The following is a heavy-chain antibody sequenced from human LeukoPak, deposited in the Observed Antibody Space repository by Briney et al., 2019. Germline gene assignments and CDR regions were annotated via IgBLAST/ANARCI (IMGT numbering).Heavy chain of an antibody. CDR1: GDSVSSYSAI. V-gene: IGHV6-1*01. CDR2: AYYRSKWYI. CDR3: ARGAFGGIRDGMDV. Sequence: SQTLSLSCAISGDSVSSYSAIWNWIRQSPPRGLEWLVRAYYRSKWYIEYAASVKGRITINPDTSNNQFFLQLNSVTPEDTAVYYCARGAFGGIRDGMDVWGQGTTVTVSS. J-gene: IGHJ6*02. D-gene: IGHD3-16*01.